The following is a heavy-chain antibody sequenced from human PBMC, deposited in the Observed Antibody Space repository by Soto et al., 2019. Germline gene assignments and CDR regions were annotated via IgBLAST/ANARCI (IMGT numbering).Heavy chain of an antibody. J-gene: IGHJ1*01. CDR1: GFTGSSHY. Sequence: XGSLRLSCAASGFTGSSHYRSWVHQAPGKGLEWVSVIYSGGSTYYADSVKGRFTISRDNSKNTLYLQMNSLRAEDTAVYYCARGSYYYDSSDHWGQGPLVTVSS. D-gene: IGHD3-22*01. CDR3: ARGSYYYDSSDH. V-gene: IGHV3-53*01. CDR2: IYSGGST.